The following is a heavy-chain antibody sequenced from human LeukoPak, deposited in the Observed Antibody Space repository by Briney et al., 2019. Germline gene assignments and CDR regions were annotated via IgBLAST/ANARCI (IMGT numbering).Heavy chain of an antibody. D-gene: IGHD3-10*01. V-gene: IGHV3-23*01. J-gene: IGHJ4*02. CDR1: GFPFSSFT. CDR3: AKNYYGSGTMGGY. CDR2: IGGSGAST. Sequence: GGPLTLSCAASGFPFSSFTMIWARQAPGKGLEGVSTIGGSGASTYYAGYVKGRFTISRDNSKDTLSLQMNSLRAEDSAIYYCAKNYYGSGTMGGYWGQGNLVTVSS.